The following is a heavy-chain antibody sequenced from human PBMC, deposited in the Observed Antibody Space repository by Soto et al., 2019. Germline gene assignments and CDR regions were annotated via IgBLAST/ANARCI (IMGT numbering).Heavy chain of an antibody. CDR1: GFTFSSYG. CDR3: ARGGYGEYVFDY. J-gene: IGHJ4*02. V-gene: IGHV3-33*01. D-gene: IGHD4-17*01. Sequence: QVQLVESGGGVVQPGRSLRLSCAASGFTFSSYGMHWVRQAPGKGLEWVAVIWYDGSNKYYADSVKGRFTISRDNSKNTLYLQMNSLGAEDTAVYYCARGGYGEYVFDYWGQGTLVTVSS. CDR2: IWYDGSNK.